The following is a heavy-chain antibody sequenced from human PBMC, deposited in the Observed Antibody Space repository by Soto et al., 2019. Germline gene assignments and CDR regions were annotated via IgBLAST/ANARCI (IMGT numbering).Heavy chain of an antibody. CDR3: ASIGVVVVAATY. V-gene: IGHV4-59*12. Sequence: SETLSLTCTVSGGSISSYYWSWIRQPPGKGLEWIGYIYYSGSTNYNPSLKSRVTISVDTSKNQFSLKLSSVTAADTAVYYCASIGVVVVAATYWGQGTLVTVSS. J-gene: IGHJ4*02. CDR1: GGSISSYY. D-gene: IGHD2-15*01. CDR2: IYYSGST.